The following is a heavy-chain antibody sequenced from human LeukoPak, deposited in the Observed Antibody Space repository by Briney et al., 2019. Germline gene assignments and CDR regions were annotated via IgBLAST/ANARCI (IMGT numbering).Heavy chain of an antibody. V-gene: IGHV3-15*01. CDR3: ARDGVYSTSSPDY. Sequence: PGGSLRLSCAGSGFTFSNAWMSWVRRAPGKGLEWVGRIKSKTHGGTTDYSAPVKGRFTISRDDSKNTLYLQMNSLKTEDTAVYYCARDGVYSTSSPDYWGQGTLVTVSS. J-gene: IGHJ4*02. CDR1: GFTFSNAW. CDR2: IKSKTHGGTT. D-gene: IGHD6-6*01.